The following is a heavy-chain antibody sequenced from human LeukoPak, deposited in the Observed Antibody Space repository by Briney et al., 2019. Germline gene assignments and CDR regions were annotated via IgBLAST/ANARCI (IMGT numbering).Heavy chain of an antibody. J-gene: IGHJ4*02. V-gene: IGHV3-74*01. CDR1: GFTFSSYW. CDR3: ARAEEGQTFDY. CDR2: INSDGSST. Sequence: GGSMRLCYAPSGFTFSSYWMQWVHQAPGKRQVWVSRINSDGSSTSYADSVKGRFTISRDNAKNTLYLQMNSLRAEDTAVYYCARAEEGQTFDYWGQGTLVTVSS.